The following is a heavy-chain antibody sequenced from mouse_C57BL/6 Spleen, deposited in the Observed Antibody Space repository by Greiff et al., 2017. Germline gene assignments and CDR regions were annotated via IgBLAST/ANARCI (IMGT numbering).Heavy chain of an antibody. Sequence: EVKLVESGGGLVKPGGSLKLSCAASGFTFSSYAMSWVRQTPEKRLEWVATISDGGSYTYYPDNVKGRFTISRDNAKNNLYLQMSHLKSEDTAVYYCARAGYYDYDGFAYWGQGTLVTVSA. V-gene: IGHV5-4*03. CDR2: ISDGGSYT. J-gene: IGHJ3*01. CDR3: ARAGYYDYDGFAY. D-gene: IGHD2-4*01. CDR1: GFTFSSYA.